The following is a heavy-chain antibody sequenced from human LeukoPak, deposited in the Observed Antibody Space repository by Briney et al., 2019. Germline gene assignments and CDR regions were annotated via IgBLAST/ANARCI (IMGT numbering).Heavy chain of an antibody. CDR1: GFTFSSYW. Sequence: PGGSLRLSCAASGFTFSSYWMSWVRQAPGKGLEWVANIKQDGSEKYYVDSVKGRFTISRDNAKNSLYLQMNSLRAEDTAVYYCARDGYYDFWSAYLPKLNWFDPWGQGTLVTVSS. CDR3: ARDGYYDFWSAYLPKLNWFDP. V-gene: IGHV3-7*01. J-gene: IGHJ5*02. D-gene: IGHD3-3*01. CDR2: IKQDGSEK.